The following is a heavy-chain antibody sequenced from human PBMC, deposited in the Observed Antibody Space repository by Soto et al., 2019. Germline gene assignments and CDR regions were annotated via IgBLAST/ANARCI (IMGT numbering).Heavy chain of an antibody. CDR1: GFTFSSYA. CDR3: AREDSSGYYSRYFDY. J-gene: IGHJ4*02. V-gene: IGHV3-30-3*01. D-gene: IGHD3-22*01. CDR2: ISYDGSNK. Sequence: QVQLVESGGGVVQPGRSLRLSCAASGFTFSSYAMHWVRQAPGKGLEWVAVISYDGSNKYYADSVKGRFTISRDNSXXTLYLQMNSLRAEDTAVYYCAREDSSGYYSRYFDYWGQGTLVTVSS.